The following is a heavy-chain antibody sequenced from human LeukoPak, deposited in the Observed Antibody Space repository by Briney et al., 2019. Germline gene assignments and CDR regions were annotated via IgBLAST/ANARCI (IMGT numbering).Heavy chain of an antibody. CDR3: ARDGVFGVIVIPIHYYYYMDV. Sequence: GASVEVSCKVSGYTLTELSMHWVRQAPGKGLEWMGGFDPEDGETIYAQKFQGRVTMTEDTSTDTAYMELSSLRSEDTAIYYCARDGVFGVIVIPIHYYYYMDVWGKGTTVTVSS. D-gene: IGHD3-3*01. V-gene: IGHV1-24*01. CDR1: GYTLTELS. J-gene: IGHJ6*03. CDR2: FDPEDGET.